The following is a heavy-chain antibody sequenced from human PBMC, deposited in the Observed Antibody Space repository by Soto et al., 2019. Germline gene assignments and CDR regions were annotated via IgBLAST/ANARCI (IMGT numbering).Heavy chain of an antibody. V-gene: IGHV3-23*01. D-gene: IGHD5-18*01. CDR3: AKVAPQIPYSYDEFDY. CDR2: ISGSGGST. J-gene: IGHJ4*02. CDR1: GFTFSSYA. Sequence: GGSLRLSCAASGFTFSSYAMSWVRQAPGKGLEWVSAISGSGGSTYYADSVKGRFTISRDNSKNTLYLQMNRLRAEDTAVYYCAKVAPQIPYSYDEFDYWGQTTLVTVSS.